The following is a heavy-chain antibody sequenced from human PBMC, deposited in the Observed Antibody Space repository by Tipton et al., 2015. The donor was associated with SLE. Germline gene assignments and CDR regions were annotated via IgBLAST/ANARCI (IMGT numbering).Heavy chain of an antibody. J-gene: IGHJ4*02. CDR3: ARLWFGELFFDY. V-gene: IGHV6-1*01. D-gene: IGHD3-10*01. Sequence: GLVKPSQTLSLTCAISGDSVSSNSAAWNWIRQSPSRGLEWLGRTYYRSKWFNEYAGSVQSRVTIIPDTSKNQFSLKLSSVTAADTAVYYCARLWFGELFFDYWGQGTLVTVSS. CDR2: TYYRSKWFN. CDR1: GDSVSSNSAA.